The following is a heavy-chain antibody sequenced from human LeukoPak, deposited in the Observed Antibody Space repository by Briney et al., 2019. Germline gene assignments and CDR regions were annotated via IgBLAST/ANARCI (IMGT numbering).Heavy chain of an antibody. CDR3: VRGRDTIFGVVIHFDY. V-gene: IGHV3-21*01. CDR1: GFTFSSYS. CDR2: ISSSSIYI. Sequence: GGSLRLSCAASGFTFSSYSMNWVRQAPGKGLEWVSSISSSSIYIYYADSVKGRFTISGDNAKNSLYLQMNSLRAEDTAVYYCVRGRDTIFGVVIHFDYWGQGTLVTVSS. D-gene: IGHD3-3*01. J-gene: IGHJ4*02.